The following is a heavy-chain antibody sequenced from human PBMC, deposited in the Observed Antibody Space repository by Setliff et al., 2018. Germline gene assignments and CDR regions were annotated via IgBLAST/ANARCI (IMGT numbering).Heavy chain of an antibody. Sequence: TSETLSLTCTVPGGSISGYYWSWIRQPPGKGLEWIGNIYYTGSPSYSPSLRSRGTISVDTSKNKFSLSLSSVTAADTAVYYCARGGYNGYAVFDDWGQGALVTVSS. CDR1: GGSISGYY. J-gene: IGHJ4*02. D-gene: IGHD5-12*01. CDR2: IYYTGSP. V-gene: IGHV4-59*01. CDR3: ARGGYNGYAVFDD.